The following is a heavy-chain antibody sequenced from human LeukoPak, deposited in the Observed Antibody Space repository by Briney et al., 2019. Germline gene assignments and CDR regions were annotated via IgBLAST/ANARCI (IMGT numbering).Heavy chain of an antibody. J-gene: IGHJ4*02. Sequence: PGGSLRLSCAASGLTFRTYGMHWIRQAPGKGLEWVAVISYDGDPKFYADSVKGRFTISRDNSKNTLYLHLNSLRAEDTAIYYCAKDVSALTYNASWPGPGFWGQGTLVSVSS. CDR2: ISYDGDPK. V-gene: IGHV3-30*18. CDR1: GLTFRTYG. D-gene: IGHD3-10*01. CDR3: AKDVSALTYNASWPGPGF.